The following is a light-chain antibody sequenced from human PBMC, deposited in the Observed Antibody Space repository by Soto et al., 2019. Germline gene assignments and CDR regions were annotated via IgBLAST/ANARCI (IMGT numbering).Light chain of an antibody. CDR3: SSYTSSRAYV. Sequence: QSALTHPASVSGSPGQSITISCTGTSGYGGGYNYVSWYLQHPGKAPKLMIYEVSNRPSGVSNRFSGSKSGNTASLTISGLQAEDEADYYCSSYTSSRAYVFGIGTKVTVL. CDR1: SGYGGGYNY. J-gene: IGLJ1*01. V-gene: IGLV2-14*01. CDR2: EVS.